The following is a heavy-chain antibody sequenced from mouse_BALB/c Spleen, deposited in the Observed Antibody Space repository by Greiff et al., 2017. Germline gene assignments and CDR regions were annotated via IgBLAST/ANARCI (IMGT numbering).Heavy chain of an antibody. CDR3: ASEGYGNLY. Sequence: DVKLQESGPGLVKPSQSLSLTCTVTGYSITSDYAWNWIRQFPGNKLEWMGYISYSGSTSYNPSLKSRISITRDTSKNQFFLQLNSVTTEDTATYYCASEGYGNLYWGQGTLVTVSA. V-gene: IGHV3-2*02. J-gene: IGHJ3*01. CDR1: GYSITSDYA. D-gene: IGHD2-1*01. CDR2: ISYSGST.